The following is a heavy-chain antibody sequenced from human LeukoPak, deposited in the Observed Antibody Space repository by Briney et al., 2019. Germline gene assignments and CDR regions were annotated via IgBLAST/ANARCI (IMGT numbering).Heavy chain of an antibody. CDR2: INSDATST. CDR3: VRGSPGYSSSWHAY. V-gene: IGHV3-74*01. Sequence: GGSLRLSCAASGFMLSSTWMHWVRQAPGKGLVWVSRINSDATSTSYADSVRGRFTISRDDAKNTMYLQMNSLRAEDTAMYYCVRGSPGYSSSWHAYWGQGTLVTVSS. J-gene: IGHJ4*02. CDR1: GFMLSSTW. D-gene: IGHD6-13*01.